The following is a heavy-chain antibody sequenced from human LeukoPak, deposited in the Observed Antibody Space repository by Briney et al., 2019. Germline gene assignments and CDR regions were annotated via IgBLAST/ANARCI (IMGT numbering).Heavy chain of an antibody. D-gene: IGHD2-2*02. Sequence: PSETLSLTCTVSGGSISSGSYYWSWIRQPAGKGLEWIGRIYTSGSTNYNPSLKSRVTISVDTSKNQFSLKLSSVTAADTAVYYCARVSEDIVVVLAAIQAGIAARRYYYYMDVWGKGTTVTVSS. V-gene: IGHV4-61*02. CDR1: GGSISSGSYY. J-gene: IGHJ6*03. CDR2: IYTSGST. CDR3: ARVSEDIVVVLAAIQAGIAARRYYYYMDV.